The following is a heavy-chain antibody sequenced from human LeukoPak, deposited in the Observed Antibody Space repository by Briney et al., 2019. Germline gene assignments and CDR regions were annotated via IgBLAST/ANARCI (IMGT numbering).Heavy chain of an antibody. CDR3: ARDHKPLLGAYYYYYMDV. V-gene: IGHV4-4*07. CDR2: IYTSGST. CDR1: GGSISSYY. D-gene: IGHD3-10*01. Sequence: SETLSLTCTVSGGSISSYYWSWIRQPAGKGLEWIGRIYTSGSTNYNPSLKSRVTMSVDTSKNQFSLKLSSVTAADTAVYYRARDHKPLLGAYYYYYMDVWGKGTTVTVSS. J-gene: IGHJ6*03.